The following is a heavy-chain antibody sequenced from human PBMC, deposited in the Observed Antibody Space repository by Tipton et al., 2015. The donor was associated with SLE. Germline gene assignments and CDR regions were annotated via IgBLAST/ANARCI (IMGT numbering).Heavy chain of an antibody. V-gene: IGHV4-39*01. J-gene: IGHJ5*02. Sequence: TLSLTCTVSRGSINSHYWDWIRQPPGKGPEWIGRITNNGNTYYIPSLRSRVTMSVDTSKNHFSLKLSSVTAADTAVYYCARHDTNYGRNWFDPWGQGTLVTVSS. CDR3: ARHDTNYGRNWFDP. CDR1: RGSINSHY. CDR2: ITNNGNT. D-gene: IGHD2-8*01.